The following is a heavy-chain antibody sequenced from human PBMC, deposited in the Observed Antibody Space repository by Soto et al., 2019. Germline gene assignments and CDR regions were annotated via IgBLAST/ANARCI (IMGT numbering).Heavy chain of an antibody. CDR1: GFTFSSYA. Sequence: GGSLRLSCAASGFTFSSYAMSWVRQAPGKGLEWVSAISGSGGSTYYADSVKGRFTISRDNSKNTLYLQMNSLRAEDTAVYYCAKIGWDGVTTGLLNYWGQGTLVTVSS. CDR2: ISGSGGST. J-gene: IGHJ4*02. D-gene: IGHD4-17*01. CDR3: AKIGWDGVTTGLLNY. V-gene: IGHV3-23*01.